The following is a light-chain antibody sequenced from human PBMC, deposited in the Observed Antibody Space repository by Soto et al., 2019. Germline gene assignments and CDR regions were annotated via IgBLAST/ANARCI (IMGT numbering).Light chain of an antibody. J-gene: IGLJ1*01. Sequence: QSALTQPASVSGSPGQSITISCTGTSSDVGGYNYVSWYQQHPGKAPKLIIYEVCNRPSGVSNRFSGSKSDNTASLTISGLQAEDEADYYCSSYTSSNTYVFGTGTKVTVL. CDR2: EVC. CDR1: SSDVGGYNY. V-gene: IGLV2-14*01. CDR3: SSYTSSNTYV.